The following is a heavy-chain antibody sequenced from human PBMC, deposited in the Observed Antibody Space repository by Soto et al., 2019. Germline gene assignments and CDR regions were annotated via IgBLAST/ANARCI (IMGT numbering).Heavy chain of an antibody. CDR1: GFTFSDHY. D-gene: IGHD3-10*01. CDR3: ARDSDGSWSYNYYMAV. J-gene: IGHJ6*03. V-gene: IGHV3-72*01. CDR2: SRNKANSYTT. Sequence: DVQLVESGGGLVQPGGSLRLSCVASGFTFSDHYMDWVRQAPGKGLEWVGRSRNKANSYTTEYAASVKGRFTISRDDSENSLYMQMNSLRTEDTAGYYCARDSDGSWSYNYYMAVWGKGTTVTVSS.